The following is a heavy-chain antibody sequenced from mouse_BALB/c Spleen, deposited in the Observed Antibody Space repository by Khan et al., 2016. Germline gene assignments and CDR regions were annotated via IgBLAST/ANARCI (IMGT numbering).Heavy chain of an antibody. CDR3: ARNYYGSSSGFAY. V-gene: IGHV1-85*01. Sequence: QVQLKQSGAELVKPGASVKLSCQASGYTFTNYDINWVRQRPEQGLEWSGWIFPGDGSTKYNEKFKGKATLTTDKSTSTAYMQLSRLTSEDSAVYFYARNYYGSSSGFAYWGQGTLVTVSA. CDR1: GYTFTNYD. D-gene: IGHD1-1*01. CDR2: IFPGDGST. J-gene: IGHJ3*01.